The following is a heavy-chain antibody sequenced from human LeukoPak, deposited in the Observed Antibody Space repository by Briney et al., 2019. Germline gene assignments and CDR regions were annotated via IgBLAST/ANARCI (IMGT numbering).Heavy chain of an antibody. CDR1: GFTFSDHW. CDR2: MKQDGSEE. CDR3: ARVRDRGSGYVYFDY. V-gene: IGHV3-7*01. J-gene: IGHJ4*02. Sequence: GGSLRLSCAASGFTFSDHWMSWVRQAPGKGLEWLANMKQDGSEEYYVDSVKGRFTISRDNAKNSLYLQMNSLRAEDTAVYYCARVRDRGSGYVYFDYWGQGTLVTVSS. D-gene: IGHD5-12*01.